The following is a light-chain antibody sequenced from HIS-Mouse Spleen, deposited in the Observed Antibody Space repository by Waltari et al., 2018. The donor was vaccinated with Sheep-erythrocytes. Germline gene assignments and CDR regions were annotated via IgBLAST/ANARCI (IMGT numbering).Light chain of an antibody. V-gene: IGKV2-30*02. CDR3: MQGTHWPPYT. CDR2: KVS. J-gene: IGKJ2*01. Sequence: DVVMTQSPLSLPVTLGQPASISCRSSQSLVHSDGNTYLNWFQQRPGQSPRSLIYKVSNRDSEVPDRFSGSGSGTDFTLKISRVEAEDVGVYYCMQGTHWPPYTFGQGTKLEIK. CDR1: QSLVHSDGNTY.